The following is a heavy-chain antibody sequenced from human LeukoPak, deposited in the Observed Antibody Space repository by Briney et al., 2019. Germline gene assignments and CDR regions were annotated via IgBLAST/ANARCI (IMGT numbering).Heavy chain of an antibody. V-gene: IGHV3-48*01. D-gene: IGHD1-26*01. CDR3: AKARGGGSHDDFDY. Sequence: PGGSLRLSCAASGFTFSTYSMNWVRQAPGKGLEWLSYISTSSSTIYYAESEKGRFTISRDNAKNSLYLQMNSLRVEDTAIYYCAKARGGGSHDDFDYWGQGTLVTVSS. CDR1: GFTFSTYS. CDR2: ISTSSSTI. J-gene: IGHJ4*02.